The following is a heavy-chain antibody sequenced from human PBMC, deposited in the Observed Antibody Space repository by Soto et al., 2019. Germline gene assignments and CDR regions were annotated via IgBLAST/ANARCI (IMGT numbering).Heavy chain of an antibody. V-gene: IGHV4-30-4*01. Sequence: SETLSLTCTVSGGSISSGDYYWILIRQPPGKGLEWIGYIYYSGSTYYNPSLKSRVTISVDTSKNQFSLKLSSVTAADTAVYYCAGTFYDILTGYYSKFDYWGQGTLVTVSS. D-gene: IGHD3-9*01. J-gene: IGHJ4*02. CDR2: IYYSGST. CDR1: GGSISSGDYY. CDR3: AGTFYDILTGYYSKFDY.